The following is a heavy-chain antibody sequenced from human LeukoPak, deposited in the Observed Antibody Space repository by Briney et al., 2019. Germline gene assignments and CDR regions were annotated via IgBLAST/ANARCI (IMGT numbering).Heavy chain of an antibody. J-gene: IGHJ4*02. D-gene: IGHD6-19*01. CDR3: ARAVAGYVVFDY. Sequence: SETLSLTCTVSGGSISSYYWSWIRQPPGKGLEWIGYIYYSGSTNYNPSLKSRVTISVDTSKNQFSLKLSSVTAADTAVYYCARAVAGYVVFDYWGQGTLVTVSS. V-gene: IGHV4-59*08. CDR1: GGSISSYY. CDR2: IYYSGST.